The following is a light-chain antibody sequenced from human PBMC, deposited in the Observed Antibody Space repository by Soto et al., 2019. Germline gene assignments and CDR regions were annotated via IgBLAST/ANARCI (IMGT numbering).Light chain of an antibody. CDR2: GAS. CDR1: QSVSSNY. J-gene: IGKJ4*01. Sequence: TPAPCCLSWSHGARLSLSCRASQSVSSNYLAWYQQKPGQAPRFLIYGASSRATGIPDRFSGSGSGTDFTLTISRLEPEDFAVYYCQQYGSSPLTFGGGTKVDIK. V-gene: IGKV3-20*01. CDR3: QQYGSSPLT.